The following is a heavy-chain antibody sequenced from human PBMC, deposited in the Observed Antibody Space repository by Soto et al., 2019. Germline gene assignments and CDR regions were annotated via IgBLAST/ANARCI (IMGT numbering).Heavy chain of an antibody. CDR3: ARRPIVAAHTFDS. Sequence: SETLSLTCAVYGGSFSGYYWSWIRQPPGKGLEWIGEINHSGSTNYNPSLKSRVTISVDKSKNQFSLKLSSVTAADTAVYYCARRPIVAAHTFDSWGQGTLVTVSS. CDR1: GGSFSGYY. J-gene: IGHJ4*02. CDR2: INHSGST. D-gene: IGHD6-6*01. V-gene: IGHV4-34*01.